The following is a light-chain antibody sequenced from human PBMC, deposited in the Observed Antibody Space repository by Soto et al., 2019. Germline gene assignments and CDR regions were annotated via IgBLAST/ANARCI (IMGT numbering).Light chain of an antibody. CDR3: QQYSESPRT. V-gene: IGKV3-20*01. CDR2: AAS. J-gene: IGKJ1*01. CDR1: QTVTSAY. Sequence: EIVLTQSPGTLSLSPGERATLSCRASQTVTSAYMAWYQQKPGQAPSLLIYAASTRAVGIPDRFSASGSGTDFTLTISRLEPEDFAVYYCQQYSESPRTFGQGTQVEVK.